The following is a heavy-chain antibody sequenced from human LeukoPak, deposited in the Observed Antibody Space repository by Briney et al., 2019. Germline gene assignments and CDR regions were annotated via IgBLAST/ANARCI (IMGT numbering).Heavy chain of an antibody. D-gene: IGHD3-22*01. CDR2: IYYSGSS. J-gene: IGHJ4*02. CDR3: ARIKTDSSGYYFGGSYQYYFDY. CDR1: GGSFSSYY. Sequence: SETLSLTCTVSGGSFSSYYWSWIRQPPGKGLEWIGYIYYSGSSTYNPSFKSRVTISVDTSKNQFSLKLSSVTAADTAVYYCARIKTDSSGYYFGGSYQYYFDYWGQGTLVTVSS. V-gene: IGHV4-59*01.